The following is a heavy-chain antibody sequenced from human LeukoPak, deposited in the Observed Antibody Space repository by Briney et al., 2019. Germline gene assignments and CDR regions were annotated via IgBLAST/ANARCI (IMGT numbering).Heavy chain of an antibody. CDR3: ARGDILTGLTYYYYYMDV. J-gene: IGHJ6*03. Sequence: GASVKVSCKASGGTFSSYAISWVRQAPGQGLEWMGGIIPIFGTANYAQKFQGRVTITADKSTSTAYMELSSLRSEDTAVYYCARGDILTGLTYYYYYMDVWGKGATVTVSS. D-gene: IGHD3-9*01. CDR1: GGTFSSYA. V-gene: IGHV1-69*06. CDR2: IIPIFGTA.